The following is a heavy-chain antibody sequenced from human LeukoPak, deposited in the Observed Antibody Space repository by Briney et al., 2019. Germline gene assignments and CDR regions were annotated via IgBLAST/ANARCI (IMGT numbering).Heavy chain of an antibody. Sequence: SETLSLTCTVSGGSISSYYWSWIRQPPGKGLEWIGYIYYSGSTNYNPSLKSRVTISVDTSKNQFSLKLSSVTAADTAVYYCARGMDAYKTGYWGQGTQVTVSS. V-gene: IGHV4-59*01. D-gene: IGHD5-24*01. CDR3: ARGMDAYKTGY. CDR2: IYYSGST. J-gene: IGHJ4*02. CDR1: GGSISSYY.